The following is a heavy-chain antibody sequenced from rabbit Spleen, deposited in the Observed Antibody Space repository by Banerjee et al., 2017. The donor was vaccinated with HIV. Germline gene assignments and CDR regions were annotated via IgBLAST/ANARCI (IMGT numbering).Heavy chain of an antibody. Sequence: QSLEESGGDLVQPEGSLTLTCTASGFSCSSKYDMCWVRQAPGKGLEWIGCIYTGNGDTYYASWAKGRFTISKTSSTTVTLQMTSRTAADTATYFCARDLGSAGYYGKDLWGPGTLVTVS. J-gene: IGHJ6*01. D-gene: IGHD1-1*01. CDR1: GFSCSSKYD. CDR2: IYTGNGDT. V-gene: IGHV1S40*01. CDR3: ARDLGSAGYYGKDL.